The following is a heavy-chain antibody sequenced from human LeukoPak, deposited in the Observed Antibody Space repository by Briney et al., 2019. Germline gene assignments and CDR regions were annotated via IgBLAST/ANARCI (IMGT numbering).Heavy chain of an antibody. V-gene: IGHV3-49*03. CDR2: IRSKAYGGTT. Sequence: PGGSLRLSCTASGFTFGDYAMSWFRQAPGKGLEWVGFIRSKAYGGTTEYAASVKGRFTISRDDSKSIAYLQMNSLKTEDTAVYYCTSWCSGSSCPGPDAFDIWGQGTMVTVSS. CDR1: GFTFGDYA. J-gene: IGHJ3*02. D-gene: IGHD6-13*01. CDR3: TSWCSGSSCPGPDAFDI.